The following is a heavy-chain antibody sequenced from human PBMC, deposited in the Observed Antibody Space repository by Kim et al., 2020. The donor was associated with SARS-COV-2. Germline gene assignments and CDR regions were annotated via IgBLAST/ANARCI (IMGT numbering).Heavy chain of an antibody. J-gene: IGHJ4*02. D-gene: IGHD3-22*01. Sequence: AQKFKERVTITRDMSTSTAYMELSSLRSEDTAVYYCAAGYDSSGYYPADYWGQGTLVTVSS. V-gene: IGHV1-58*01. CDR3: AAGYDSSGYYPADY.